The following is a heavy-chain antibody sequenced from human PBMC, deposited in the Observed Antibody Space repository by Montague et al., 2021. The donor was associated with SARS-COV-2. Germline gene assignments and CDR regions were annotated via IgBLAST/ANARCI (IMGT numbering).Heavy chain of an antibody. CDR3: ARYSPLGFESPDTFDI. V-gene: IGHV4-38-2*02. J-gene: IGHJ3*02. CDR1: GSSVRSDYY. CDR2: SSHKGIT. D-gene: IGHD3-9*01. Sequence: SETLSLTCTVSGSSVRSDYYWAWIRQRPGKGLEWFGSSSHKGITDYNPSLRSRVTLSVDTSKDQISLKLTAVAAADTAVYYCARYSPLGFESPDTFDIWGRGTMVTVSS.